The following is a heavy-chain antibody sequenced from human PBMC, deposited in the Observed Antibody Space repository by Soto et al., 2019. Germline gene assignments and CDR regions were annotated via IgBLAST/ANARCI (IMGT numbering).Heavy chain of an antibody. Sequence: VGSLRLSCAASGFTFSSYSMNWVRQAPGKGLEWVSYISSSSSTIYYADSVKGRFTISRDNAKNSLYLQMNSLRDEDTAVYYCARELIRFLEWSDAFDIWGQGTMVTVSS. V-gene: IGHV3-48*02. CDR3: ARELIRFLEWSDAFDI. J-gene: IGHJ3*02. CDR2: ISSSSSTI. D-gene: IGHD3-3*01. CDR1: GFTFSSYS.